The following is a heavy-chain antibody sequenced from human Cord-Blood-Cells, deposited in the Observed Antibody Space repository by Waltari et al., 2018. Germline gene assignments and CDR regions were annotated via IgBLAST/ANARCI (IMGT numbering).Heavy chain of an antibody. V-gene: IGHV1-8*03. CDR1: GYTFTSYD. Sequence: QVQLVQSGAEVKKPGASVKVSCKASGYTFTSYDINWVRQATGQGLEWMGWMNPNSGNTGYAQKFQGRVTITRNASISTAYMELSSLRSEDTAVYYCAGGQTNYYGSGSYYNFDYWGQGTLVTVSS. J-gene: IGHJ4*02. D-gene: IGHD3-10*01. CDR3: AGGQTNYYGSGSYYNFDY. CDR2: MNPNSGNT.